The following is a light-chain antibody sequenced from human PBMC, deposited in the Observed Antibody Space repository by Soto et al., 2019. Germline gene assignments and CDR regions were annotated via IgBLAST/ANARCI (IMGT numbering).Light chain of an antibody. CDR1: SSDVGGYNF. Sequence: QSALTQPPSASGSPGQSVTISCTGTSSDVGGYNFVSWYQHHRGKAPKLIIYEVSKRPSGVPNRFSGSKSGNTASLTVSGLQAEDEADYYCNSYAGSNIYVFGSGTKLTVL. J-gene: IGLJ1*01. CDR3: NSYAGSNIYV. V-gene: IGLV2-8*01. CDR2: EVS.